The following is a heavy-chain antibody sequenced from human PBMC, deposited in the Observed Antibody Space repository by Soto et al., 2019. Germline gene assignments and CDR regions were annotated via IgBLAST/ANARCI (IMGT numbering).Heavy chain of an antibody. CDR1: GGSISSYY. Sequence: QVQLQESGPGLVKPSETLSLTCTVSGGSISSYYWSWIRQPPGKGLEWIGYIYYSGSTNYNPSLKSRAPIPVDTPKNQFPQKLSFVPAPDTAVYYWARTASGDYVPWSAPWGRGPLVPVPS. D-gene: IGHD4-17*01. V-gene: IGHV4-59*08. CDR2: IYYSGST. J-gene: IGHJ5*02. CDR3: ARTASGDYVPWSAP.